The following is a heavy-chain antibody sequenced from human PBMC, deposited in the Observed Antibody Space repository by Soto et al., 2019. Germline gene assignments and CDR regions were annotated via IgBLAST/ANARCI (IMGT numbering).Heavy chain of an antibody. CDR1: GGTFSSYA. CDR2: IIPIFGTA. J-gene: IGHJ6*02. D-gene: IGHD1-1*01. V-gene: IGHV1-69*06. CDR3: ARNSHTRTTTMDV. Sequence: ASVKVSCKASGGTFSSYAISWVRQAPGQGLEWMGGIIPIFGTANYAQKFQGRVTITADKSTSTAYVELSSLRSEDTAVYYCARNSHTRTTTMDVWGQGTTVTVSS.